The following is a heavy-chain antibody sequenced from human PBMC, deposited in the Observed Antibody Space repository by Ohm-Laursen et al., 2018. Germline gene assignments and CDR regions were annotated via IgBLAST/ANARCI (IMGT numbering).Heavy chain of an antibody. Sequence: SDTLSLTCVVSANSISSGYYWGWIRQPPGKGLEWIGSIHHSGSTYYNPSLKSRVTISVDTSKNQFSLKLSSVTAADTAVYYCARGGPSGWEYYFDYWGQGTLVTVSS. CDR2: IHHSGST. CDR1: ANSISSGYY. J-gene: IGHJ4*02. V-gene: IGHV4-38-2*01. CDR3: ARGGPSGWEYYFDY. D-gene: IGHD6-19*01.